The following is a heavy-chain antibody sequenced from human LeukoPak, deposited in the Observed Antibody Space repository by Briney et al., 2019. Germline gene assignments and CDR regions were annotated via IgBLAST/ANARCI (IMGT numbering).Heavy chain of an antibody. J-gene: IGHJ6*02. CDR1: GFTFSSYS. Sequence: GGSLRLSCAASGFTFSSYSMNWVRQAPGKGLEWVSSISSSSSYIYYADSVKGRFTISRDNAKNTLYLQMNSLRAEDTALYYCAKDSRGSGSRYYGMDVWGQGTTVTVSS. CDR2: ISSSSSYI. CDR3: AKDSRGSGSRYYGMDV. D-gene: IGHD3-10*01. V-gene: IGHV3-21*04.